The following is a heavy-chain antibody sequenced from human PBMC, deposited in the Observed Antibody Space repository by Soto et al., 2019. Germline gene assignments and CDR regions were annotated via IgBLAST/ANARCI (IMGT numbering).Heavy chain of an antibody. J-gene: IGHJ4*02. V-gene: IGHV3-30*03. CDR3: TGGVASGY. CDR2: ISRDGGTK. Sequence: QVQLVESGGGVVQPGRSLRLSCAVSGFTVSTYGMHWVRQAPGKGLEWVAVISRDGGTKYYADSVKGRFTISRDNSRNTLCLEMNRLRGDDMAVYCCTGGVASGYWGQGTLVTVSS. CDR1: GFTVSTYG. D-gene: IGHD2-8*02.